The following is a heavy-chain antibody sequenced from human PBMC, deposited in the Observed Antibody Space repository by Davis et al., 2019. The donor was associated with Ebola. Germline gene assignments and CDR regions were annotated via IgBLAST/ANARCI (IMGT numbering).Heavy chain of an antibody. J-gene: IGHJ4*02. V-gene: IGHV3-7*03. D-gene: IGHD3-3*01. Sequence: PGGSLRLSCAASGFSFSSYYMSWLRQPPVQGLEWVATIKKDGSDKYYVDSVKGRFTISRDNAKNSLYLQMNSLRAEDTAVYYCARDGGYRYDFWSGYPTSDFDYWGQGTLVTVSS. CDR1: GFSFSSYY. CDR3: ARDGGYRYDFWSGYPTSDFDY. CDR2: IKKDGSDK.